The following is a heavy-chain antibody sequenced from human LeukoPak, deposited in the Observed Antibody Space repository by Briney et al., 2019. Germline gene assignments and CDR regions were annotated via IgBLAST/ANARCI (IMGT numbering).Heavy chain of an antibody. D-gene: IGHD6-13*01. CDR2: ISYDGYTK. CDR3: AILPIAAAGTHPDY. Sequence: GRSLRLSCAASGFTFSSFAMHWVRQAPGKGLEWVSVISYDGYTKHYADSVTGRFTISRDNAKNSLYLQMNSLRAEDTAVYYCAILPIAAAGTHPDYWGQGTLVTVSS. CDR1: GFTFSSFA. V-gene: IGHV3-30-3*01. J-gene: IGHJ4*02.